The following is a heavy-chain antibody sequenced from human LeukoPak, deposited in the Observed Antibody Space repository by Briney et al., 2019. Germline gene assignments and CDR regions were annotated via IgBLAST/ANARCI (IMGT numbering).Heavy chain of an antibody. D-gene: IGHD6-6*01. CDR3: ARDGEQLVRFDY. V-gene: IGHV3-21*01. CDR2: ISSSSSYI. Sequence: GGSLRLSCAASGLTISSYSMNWVRQAPGKGLEWVSSISSSSSYIYYADSVKGRFTISRDNAKNSLYLQMNSLRAEDTAVYYCARDGEQLVRFDYWGQGTLVTVSS. CDR1: GLTISSYS. J-gene: IGHJ4*02.